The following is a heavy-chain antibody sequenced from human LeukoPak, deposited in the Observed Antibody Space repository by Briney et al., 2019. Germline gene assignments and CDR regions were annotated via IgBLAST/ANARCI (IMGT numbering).Heavy chain of an antibody. CDR2: MNPNSGNT. Sequence: ASVKVSCKASGYTITSYDINWVRQATGQGLEWMGWMNPNSGNTGYAQNFQGRVTMTKNASITTAYMELSSLTSEDTAVYYCARALSWTTQSYYYMDVWGKGTTVTVSS. J-gene: IGHJ6*03. V-gene: IGHV1-8*01. CDR1: GYTITSYD. CDR3: ARALSWTTQSYYYMDV. D-gene: IGHD3/OR15-3a*01.